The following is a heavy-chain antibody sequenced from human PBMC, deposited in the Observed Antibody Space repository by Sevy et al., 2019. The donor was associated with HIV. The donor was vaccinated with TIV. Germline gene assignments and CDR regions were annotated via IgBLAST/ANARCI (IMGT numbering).Heavy chain of an antibody. CDR1: GYTFTSYI. Sequence: ASVKVSCKTSGYTFTSYIISWVRQAPGQGLEWMGWSSPLNGDTKYVQKFQGRVTMSIDTSTSTAYMDLRSLRSDDTAVYYCARGYCTGGSCSPGGFWGQRTLVTVSS. D-gene: IGHD2-15*01. CDR2: SSPLNGDT. CDR3: ARGYCTGGSCSPGGF. J-gene: IGHJ4*02. V-gene: IGHV1-18*01.